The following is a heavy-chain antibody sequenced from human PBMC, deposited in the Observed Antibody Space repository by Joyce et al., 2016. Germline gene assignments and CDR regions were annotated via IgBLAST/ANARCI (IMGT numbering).Heavy chain of an antibody. V-gene: IGHV3-30*04. CDR3: ARDRRWNHVGGLDY. CDR1: GFTFSSEA. CDR2: ISDDGRNE. J-gene: IGHJ4*02. D-gene: IGHD1-14*01. Sequence: QVELVESGGGVVQPGRSLRLSCAASGFTFSSEAMHWGRQAPGKGLEWVAVISDDGRNEYYTESVKGRFIISRDNSKNTVNLQMNSMRTEDTAVYYCARDRRWNHVGGLDYWGQGTLVTVSS.